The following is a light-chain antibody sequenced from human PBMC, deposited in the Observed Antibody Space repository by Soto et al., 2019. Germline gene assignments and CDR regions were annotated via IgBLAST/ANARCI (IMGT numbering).Light chain of an antibody. CDR1: SSNIGSNT. CDR2: SNN. Sequence: QSVLTQPPSASGTPGQRVTISCSGSSSNIGSNTVNWYQQLPGTAPKLLIYSNNQWPSGVPDRFSGSKSDTSASLAISGLQSEDEADYYCAAWDDSLNGPVVFGGGTKLTVL. V-gene: IGLV1-44*01. CDR3: AAWDDSLNGPVV. J-gene: IGLJ2*01.